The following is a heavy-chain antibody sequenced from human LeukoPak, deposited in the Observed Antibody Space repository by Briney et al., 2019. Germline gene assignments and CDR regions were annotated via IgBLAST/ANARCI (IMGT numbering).Heavy chain of an antibody. CDR3: ASPGVPWEPNDAFDI. CDR2: MNPNSGNT. D-gene: IGHD1-26*01. J-gene: IGHJ3*02. Sequence: ASVKVSCKASGYTFTSYDINWVRQATGQGLEWMGWMNPNSGNTGYAQKFQGRVTMTRNTSISTAYMELSSLRSEDTAVYYCASPGVPWEPNDAFDIWGQGTMVTVSS. CDR1: GYTFTSYD. V-gene: IGHV1-8*01.